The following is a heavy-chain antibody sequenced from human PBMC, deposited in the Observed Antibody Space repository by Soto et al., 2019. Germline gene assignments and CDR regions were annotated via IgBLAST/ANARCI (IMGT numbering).Heavy chain of an antibody. CDR3: TRLFGFWSGYYNPKSLILPYV. CDR2: IRSKAYGGTT. Sequence: GGSLRLSCTASVFTFGDYAMSWFRQAPGKGLEWVGFIRSKAYGGTTEYAASVKGRFTISRDDSKSIAYLQMNSLKTEDTAVYYFTRLFGFWSGYYNPKSLILPYVWGQASAFTGS. V-gene: IGHV3-49*03. D-gene: IGHD3-3*01. J-gene: IGHJ6*02. CDR1: VFTFGDYA.